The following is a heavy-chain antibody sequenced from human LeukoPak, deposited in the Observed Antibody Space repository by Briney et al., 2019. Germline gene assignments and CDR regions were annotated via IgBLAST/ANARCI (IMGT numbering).Heavy chain of an antibody. D-gene: IGHD2/OR15-2a*01. Sequence: GGSLRLSCSASGFTFSLYAMHWVRQAPGKGLEYVSAINSDGSYIYYADSMKGRFTISRDNAKNTVYLQMNSLRAEDTAVYYCVSFYETYWGRGTLVTVSS. CDR1: GFTFSLYA. CDR3: VSFYETY. CDR2: INSDGSYI. J-gene: IGHJ4*02. V-gene: IGHV3-64D*06.